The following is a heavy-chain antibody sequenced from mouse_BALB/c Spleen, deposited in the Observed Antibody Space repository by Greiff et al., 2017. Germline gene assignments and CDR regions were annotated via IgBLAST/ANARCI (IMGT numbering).Heavy chain of an antibody. V-gene: IGHV5-6-5*01. CDR1: GFTFSSYA. Sequence: EVQVVESGGGLVKPGGSLKLSCAASGFTFSSYAMSWVRQTPEKRLEWVASISSGGSTYYPDSVKGRFTISRDNARNILYLQMSSLRSEDTAMYYCARDDGYYAWFAYWGEGTLGTVSA. J-gene: IGHJ3*01. CDR2: ISSGGST. D-gene: IGHD2-3*01. CDR3: ARDDGYYAWFAY.